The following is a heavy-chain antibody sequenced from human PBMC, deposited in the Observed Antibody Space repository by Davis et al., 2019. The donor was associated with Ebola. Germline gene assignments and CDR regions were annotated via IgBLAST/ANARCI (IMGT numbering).Heavy chain of an antibody. J-gene: IGHJ4*02. CDR2: ISGSGYST. D-gene: IGHD3-10*01. CDR3: AKEELKVFDY. V-gene: IGHV3-23*01. Sequence: PGGSLRLSCVASEFTFSSYAMGWVRQAPGKGLEWVSTISGSGYSTYYADSVKGRFTISRDNSKNTLILQMNSLRAEDTAIYYCAKEELKVFDYWGQGTLVTVSS. CDR1: EFTFSSYA.